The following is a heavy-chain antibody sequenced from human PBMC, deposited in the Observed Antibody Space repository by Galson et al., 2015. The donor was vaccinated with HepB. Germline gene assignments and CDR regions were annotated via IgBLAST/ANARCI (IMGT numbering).Heavy chain of an antibody. J-gene: IGHJ6*02. CDR2: IYSGGST. D-gene: IGHD5-18*01. Sequence: SLRLSCAASGFTVSSNYMSWVRQAPGKGLEWVSVIYSGGSTYYADSVKGRFTISRHNSENTLYLQMNSLRAEDTAVYYCARGGDTAMSQAYYYYGMDVWGQGTTVTVSS. CDR3: ARGGDTAMSQAYYYYGMDV. V-gene: IGHV3-53*04. CDR1: GFTVSSNY.